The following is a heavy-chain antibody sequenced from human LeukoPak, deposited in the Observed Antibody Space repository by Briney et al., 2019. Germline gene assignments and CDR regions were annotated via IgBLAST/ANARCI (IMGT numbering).Heavy chain of an antibody. J-gene: IGHJ5*02. D-gene: IGHD1-7*01. Sequence: GGSLRLSCAASGFTFSSYAMSWVRQAPGKGLEWVSAISGSGGSTYYADSVKGRFTISRDNSKNTLYLQMNSLRAEDTAVYYYAKSITGTTVVDWFDPWGQGTLVTVSS. CDR3: AKSITGTTVVDWFDP. CDR1: GFTFSSYA. V-gene: IGHV3-23*01. CDR2: ISGSGGST.